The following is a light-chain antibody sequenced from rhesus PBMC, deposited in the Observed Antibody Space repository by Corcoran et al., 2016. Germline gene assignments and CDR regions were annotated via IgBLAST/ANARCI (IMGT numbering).Light chain of an antibody. CDR3: QRYSSRPWT. CDR1: QGISRW. Sequence: DIQMTQSPSSLSASVGDTVTITCRASQGISRWLAWYQQKPGNAPKLLIYKASSLQSGVPSRFSGSGSGTDVTLAISSLQSEDFATYYCQRYSSRPWTFGQGTKVEIK. V-gene: IGKV1-22*01. J-gene: IGKJ1*01. CDR2: KAS.